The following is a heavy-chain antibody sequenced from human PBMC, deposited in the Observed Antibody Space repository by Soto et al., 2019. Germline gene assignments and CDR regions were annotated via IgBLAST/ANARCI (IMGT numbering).Heavy chain of an antibody. J-gene: IGHJ5*02. CDR3: AKQAVPVYWFDT. D-gene: IGHD6-19*01. CDR2: IYYSGST. V-gene: IGHV4-59*01. CDR1: GGSISSYY. Sequence: XETLALPCTVSGGSISSYYWSWIRQPPGKGLEWIGYIYYSGSTNYNPSLESRVTISVDTSKNQFSLKLSSVTAADTAVYYCAKQAVPVYWFDTWGQGTLVTVSS.